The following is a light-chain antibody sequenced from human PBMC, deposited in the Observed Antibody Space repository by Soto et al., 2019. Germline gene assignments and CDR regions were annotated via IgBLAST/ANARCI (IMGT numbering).Light chain of an antibody. CDR2: AAS. CDR3: QQANSCPLT. J-gene: IGKJ4*01. Sequence: DIQMTQSPSSVSASVGDRVTITCRASQGITNWLAWYQQKPGKAPKLLIYAASGLPSGVPSRFSGSGSGTDFTLTIISLQPEDFATYYCQQANSCPLTFGGGTKVDIK. CDR1: QGITNW. V-gene: IGKV1-12*01.